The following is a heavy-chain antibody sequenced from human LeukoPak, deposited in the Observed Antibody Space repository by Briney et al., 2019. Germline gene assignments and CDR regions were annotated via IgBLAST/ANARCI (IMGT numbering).Heavy chain of an antibody. V-gene: IGHV1-69*05. CDR1: GGTFSSYA. D-gene: IGHD2-2*01. J-gene: IGHJ6*03. CDR3: ARTQDIVVVPAVEFYYYYYMDV. CDR2: IIPIFGTA. Sequence: SVKVSCKASGGTFSSYAISWVRQAPGQGLEWMGGIIPIFGTANYAQKLQGRVTITTAESTSTAYMELSSLRSEDTAVYYCARTQDIVVVPAVEFYYYYYMDVWGKGATVTVSS.